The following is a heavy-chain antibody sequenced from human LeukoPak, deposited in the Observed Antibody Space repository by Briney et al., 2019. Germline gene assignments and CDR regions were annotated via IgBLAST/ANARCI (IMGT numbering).Heavy chain of an antibody. CDR3: ARLDIVVVPAAILYYFDY. J-gene: IGHJ4*02. CDR1: GGSISSYY. Sequence: SETLSLTCTVFGGSISSYYWSWIRQPPGKGLEWFGYIYYSGGTNYNPSLKSRVTISVDTSKNQFSLKLSSVTAAHTAVYYCARLDIVVVPAAILYYFDYWGQGTLVTVSS. D-gene: IGHD2-2*01. CDR2: IYYSGGT. V-gene: IGHV4-59*08.